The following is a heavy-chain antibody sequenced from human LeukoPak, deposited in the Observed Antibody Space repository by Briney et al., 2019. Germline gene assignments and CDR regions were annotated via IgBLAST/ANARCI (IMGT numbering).Heavy chain of an antibody. J-gene: IGHJ4*02. CDR3: ARVGHDYGDYPFDY. V-gene: IGHV1-18*01. CDR2: ISAYNGNT. Sequence: ASAKVSCKASGYTFTSYGISWVRQAPGQGLEWMGWISAYNGNTNYAQKLQGRVTMTTDTSTSTAYMELRSLRSDDTAVYYCARVGHDYGDYPFDYWGQGTLVTVSS. D-gene: IGHD4-17*01. CDR1: GYTFTSYG.